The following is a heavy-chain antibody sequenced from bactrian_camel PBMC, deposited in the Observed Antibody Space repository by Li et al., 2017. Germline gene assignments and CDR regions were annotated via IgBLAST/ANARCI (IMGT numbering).Heavy chain of an antibody. CDR2: IGVGGADL. V-gene: IGHV3S61*01. J-gene: IGHJ4*01. CDR1: GFALDDSE. CDR3: AAEKRSGDRFSASLYKY. Sequence: VQLVESGGGSVQAGGSLRLSCTVSGFALDDSEMGWYRQSPGKEREGVAYIGVGGADLYADFALHRFTITEDTSAHNLYLQIYRVEPGDTGMYYCAAEKRSGDRFSASLYKYWGQGTQVTVS. D-gene: IGHD3*01.